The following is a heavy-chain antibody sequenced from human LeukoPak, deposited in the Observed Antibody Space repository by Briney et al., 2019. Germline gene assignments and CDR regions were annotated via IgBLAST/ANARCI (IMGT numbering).Heavy chain of an antibody. V-gene: IGHV3-48*01. CDR2: ISSSSKTI. D-gene: IGHD1/OR15-1a*01. J-gene: IGHJ6*04. CDR3: ARLVTVNNKMHV. CDR1: GFTFSSYS. Sequence: PGGSLRLSCAASGFTFSSYSMNWVRQAPGKGREWVSSISSSSKTIYYADSVKGRFTISRDRAKNSLYLQMNSLRAEDTAVYYCARLVTVNNKMHVWGKGTTVTVSS.